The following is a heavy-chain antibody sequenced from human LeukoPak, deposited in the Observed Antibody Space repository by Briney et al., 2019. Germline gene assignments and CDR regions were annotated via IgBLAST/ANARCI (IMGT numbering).Heavy chain of an antibody. Sequence: GGSLRLSCAASGFIFNSYWMSWVRQAPGKGLEWVANIKQDGSEKYYVDPVKGRFTISRDNSKNTLYLQMNSLRAEDTAVYYCAKGSSSWAHYYYYGMDVWGQGTTVTVSS. J-gene: IGHJ6*02. CDR2: IKQDGSEK. CDR3: AKGSSSWAHYYYYGMDV. V-gene: IGHV3-7*03. CDR1: GFIFNSYW. D-gene: IGHD6-13*01.